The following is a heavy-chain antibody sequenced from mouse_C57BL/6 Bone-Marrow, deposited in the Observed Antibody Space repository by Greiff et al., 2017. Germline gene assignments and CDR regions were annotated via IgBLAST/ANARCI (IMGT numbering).Heavy chain of an antibody. V-gene: IGHV5-6*02. Sequence: EVKVVESGGDLVKPGGSLKLSCAASGFTFSSYGMSWVRQTPDKRLEWVATISSGGSYTYYPDSVKGRFTISRDNAKNTRYLQMSSLKSEDTAMYYCARRDYGYSFAYWGQGTLVTVSA. D-gene: IGHD2-2*01. CDR1: GFTFSSYG. CDR3: ARRDYGYSFAY. CDR2: ISSGGSYT. J-gene: IGHJ3*01.